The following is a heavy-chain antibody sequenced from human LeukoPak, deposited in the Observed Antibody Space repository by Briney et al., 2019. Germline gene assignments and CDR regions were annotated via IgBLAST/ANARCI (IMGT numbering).Heavy chain of an antibody. D-gene: IGHD5-18*01. CDR1: GFTFSSYA. J-gene: IGHJ4*02. CDR3: AKDHGYSSFFDY. Sequence: GSLRLSCAASGFTFSSYAMSWVRQAPGKGLEWVSAISGSGGSTYYADSVKGRFTISRDSSKNTLYLQMNSLRAEDTAVYYCAKDHGYSSFFDYWGQGTLVTVSS. V-gene: IGHV3-23*01. CDR2: ISGSGGST.